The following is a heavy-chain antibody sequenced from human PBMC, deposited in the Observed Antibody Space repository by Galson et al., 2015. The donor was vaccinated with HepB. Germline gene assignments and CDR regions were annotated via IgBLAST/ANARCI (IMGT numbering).Heavy chain of an antibody. Sequence: SLRLSCAASGFIFSSYAMTWVRQAPGKGLEWVSSIADSGDITFYADSVKGRFTISRDNSKNTLYLQMNTLRVEDTAVYYCARDRRRPHYYYMDVWGKGTTVTVSS. J-gene: IGHJ6*03. CDR2: IADSGDIT. D-gene: IGHD6-25*01. CDR1: GFIFSSYA. CDR3: ARDRRRPHYYYMDV. V-gene: IGHV3-23*01.